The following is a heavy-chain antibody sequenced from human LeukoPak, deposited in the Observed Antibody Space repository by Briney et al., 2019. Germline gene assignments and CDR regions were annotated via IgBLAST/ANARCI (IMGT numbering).Heavy chain of an antibody. CDR1: GFTVSSNY. D-gene: IGHD3-3*01. CDR2: IYSGGST. Sequence: GGSLRLSCAASGFTVSSNYMSRVRQAPGKGLEWVSVIYSGGSTYYADSVKGRFTISRDNSKNTLYLQMNSLRAEDTAVYYCARGEMSYDFWSGYYRYYYGMDVWGQGTTVTVSS. V-gene: IGHV3-53*01. CDR3: ARGEMSYDFWSGYYRYYYGMDV. J-gene: IGHJ6*02.